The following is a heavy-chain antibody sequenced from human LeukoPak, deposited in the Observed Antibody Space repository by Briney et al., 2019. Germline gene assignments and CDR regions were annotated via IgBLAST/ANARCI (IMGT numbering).Heavy chain of an antibody. CDR3: ATASRAISGYRSYLGN. J-gene: IGHJ4*02. CDR1: GFTFITYW. CDR2: IKQDGSVK. Sequence: GGSLRLSCTASGFTFITYWISWVRQAPGRGLEWVANIKQDGSVKYYVDSAKGRFTISRDNADNSVYLEMNSLRADDTAVYYRATASRAISGYRSYLGNWGQGTLVTVSS. D-gene: IGHD3-22*01. V-gene: IGHV3-7*03.